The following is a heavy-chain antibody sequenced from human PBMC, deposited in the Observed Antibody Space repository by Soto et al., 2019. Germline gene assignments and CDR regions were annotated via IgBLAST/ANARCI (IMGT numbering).Heavy chain of an antibody. Sequence: ASVKVSCNASGYTFTSYAMHWVRQAPGQRLEWMGWINAGNGNTKYSQKFQGRVTITRDTSASTAYMELSSLRSEDTAVYYCARGDYYDSSGYSPLFDYWGQGTLVTVSS. J-gene: IGHJ4*02. CDR2: INAGNGNT. CDR1: GYTFTSYA. D-gene: IGHD3-22*01. CDR3: ARGDYYDSSGYSPLFDY. V-gene: IGHV1-3*01.